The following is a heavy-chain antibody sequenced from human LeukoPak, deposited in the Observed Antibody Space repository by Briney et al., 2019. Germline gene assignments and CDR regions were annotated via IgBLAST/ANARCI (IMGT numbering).Heavy chain of an antibody. D-gene: IGHD4-17*01. CDR3: AKRAPNYGDYEGADY. CDR2: IKDKTQGATT. CDR1: GFSFNNAW. Sequence: GGSLRLSCAVSGFSFNNAWMTWVRQAPGKGLEWVGRIKDKTQGATTDYAAPVKGRFTISRDDSKNTLYLQMNSLRAEDTAVYYCAKRAPNYGDYEGADYWGQGTLVTVSS. J-gene: IGHJ4*02. V-gene: IGHV3-15*01.